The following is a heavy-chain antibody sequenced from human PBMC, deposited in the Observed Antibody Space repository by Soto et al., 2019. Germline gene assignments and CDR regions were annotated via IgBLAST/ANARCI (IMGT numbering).Heavy chain of an antibody. J-gene: IGHJ6*02. CDR3: ARGRVEMATILGYYYYGMDV. CDR1: CYTFTSYG. Sequence: ASVKVSSKAPCYTFTSYGMRCVRPAPGQGLERMGWISAYNGNTNYAQKLQGRVTMTTDTSTSTAYMELRSLRSDDTAVYYCARGRVEMATILGYYYYGMDVWGQGTTVTVSS. D-gene: IGHD5-12*01. V-gene: IGHV1-18*01. CDR2: ISAYNGNT.